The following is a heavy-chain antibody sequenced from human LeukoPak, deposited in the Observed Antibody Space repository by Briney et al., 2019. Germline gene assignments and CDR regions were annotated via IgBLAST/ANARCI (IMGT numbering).Heavy chain of an antibody. CDR2: IKPDGSEK. CDR1: GFSLSNYW. J-gene: IGHJ4*02. V-gene: IGHV3-7*01. CDR3: AEGGY. Sequence: PGGSLRLSCAASGFSLSNYWMNWVRQAPGKGLEWVASIKPDGSEKYYVDSLRGRFTISRDDARNSLYLQMNSLRAEDTAVYYCAEGGYWGQGTAVTVSS.